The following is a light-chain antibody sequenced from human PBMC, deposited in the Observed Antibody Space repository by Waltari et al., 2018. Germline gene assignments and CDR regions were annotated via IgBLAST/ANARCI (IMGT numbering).Light chain of an antibody. Sequence: SSELTQDAVVSVALGQTVRITCQGDSLRSYYASWYQQKSGQAPVLVINEKNSRPSGIPDRFSGSSSGNTASLTVTGAQAEDEAGYYCSLRDRSGNGCFGGGTKVTVL. CDR3: SLRDRSGNGC. J-gene: IGLJ2*01. V-gene: IGLV3-19*01. CDR1: SLRSYY. CDR2: EKN.